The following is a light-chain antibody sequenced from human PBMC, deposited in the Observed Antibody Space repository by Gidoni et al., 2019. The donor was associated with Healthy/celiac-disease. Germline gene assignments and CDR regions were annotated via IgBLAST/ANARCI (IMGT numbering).Light chain of an antibody. J-gene: IGLJ3*02. Sequence: SSELTQDPAVSVALGQTVRITCQGDSLRSYDASWYQQKPGQAPVLVIYGKNNRPPGIPDRFSGSSSGNTASLTITGAQAEDEADYYCNSRDSSGNHQVFGGGTKLTVL. CDR1: SLRSYD. CDR2: GKN. CDR3: NSRDSSGNHQV. V-gene: IGLV3-19*01.